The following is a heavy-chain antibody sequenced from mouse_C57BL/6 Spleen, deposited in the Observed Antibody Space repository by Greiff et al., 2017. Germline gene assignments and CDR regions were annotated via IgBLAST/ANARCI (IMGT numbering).Heavy chain of an antibody. J-gene: IGHJ1*03. CDR3: ARRTIVGYFDV. CDR2: ISSGSSTI. Sequence: VQLKESGGGLVKPGGSLKLSCAASGFTFSDYGMHWVRQAPEKGLEWVAYISSGSSTIYYADTVKGRFTISRDNAKNTLFLQMTSLRSEDTAMYYCARRTIVGYFDVWGTGTTVTVSS. V-gene: IGHV5-17*01. CDR1: GFTFSDYG.